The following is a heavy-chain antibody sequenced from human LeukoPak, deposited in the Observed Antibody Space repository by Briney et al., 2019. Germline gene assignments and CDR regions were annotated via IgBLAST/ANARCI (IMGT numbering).Heavy chain of an antibody. CDR3: ARPARSSSWYYMDV. V-gene: IGHV1-2*02. CDR1: GYTFTSYY. J-gene: IGHJ6*03. CDR2: INPNSGGT. D-gene: IGHD6-13*01. Sequence: GASVKVSCKASGYTFTSYYMHWVRQAPGQGLEWMGWINPNSGGTNYAQKFQGRVTVTRDRSISTAYMELSRLRSDDTAVYFCARPARSSSWYYMDVWGKGTTVTVSS.